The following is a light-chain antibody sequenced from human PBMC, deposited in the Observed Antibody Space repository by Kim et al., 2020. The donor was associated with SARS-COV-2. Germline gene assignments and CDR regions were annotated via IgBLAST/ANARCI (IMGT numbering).Light chain of an antibody. CDR2: VNSDGSH. J-gene: IGLJ3*02. CDR3: QTCGSGIRV. V-gene: IGLV4-69*01. Sequence: QLVLTQSPSASASLGASVKLTCTLSSGHSSYAIAWHQQQPEKGPRYLMKVNSDGSHSKGDGIPDRFSGSSSGAERYLTISSLQSEDEADYYCQTCGSGIRVFGGGTKVTVL. CDR1: SGHSSYA.